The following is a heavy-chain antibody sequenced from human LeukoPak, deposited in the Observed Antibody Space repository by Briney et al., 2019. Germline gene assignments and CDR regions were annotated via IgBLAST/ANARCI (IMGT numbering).Heavy chain of an antibody. CDR3: ARVGGGKRKDFDP. V-gene: IGHV4-38-2*02. CDR1: GYSISSGYY. Sequence: SETLSLTCTVSGYSISSGYYWGWIRQPPGKGLEWIGSIYHSGSTYYNPSLKSRVTISVDTSKNQFSLKLSSVTAADTAVYYCARVGGGKRKDFDPWGQGTLVTVSS. J-gene: IGHJ5*02. CDR2: IYHSGST. D-gene: IGHD4-23*01.